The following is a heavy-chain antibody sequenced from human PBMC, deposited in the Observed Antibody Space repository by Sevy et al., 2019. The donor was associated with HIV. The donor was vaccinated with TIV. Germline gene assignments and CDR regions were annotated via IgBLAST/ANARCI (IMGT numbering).Heavy chain of an antibody. CDR2: ISAYNGNT. Sequence: ASVKVSCKVSGYTFSSYGVSWVRQAPGQGLEWMGWISAYNGNTNYAQKLQGRVTMTTDTSTSTAYMELRSLRSDDTAVYYCAVGKLYYYDSSGYYSIDYWGQGTLVTVSS. D-gene: IGHD3-22*01. V-gene: IGHV1-18*04. J-gene: IGHJ4*02. CDR1: GYTFSSYG. CDR3: AVGKLYYYDSSGYYSIDY.